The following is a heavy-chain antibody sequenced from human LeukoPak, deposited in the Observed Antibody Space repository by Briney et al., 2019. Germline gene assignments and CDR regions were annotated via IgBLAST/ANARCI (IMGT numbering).Heavy chain of an antibody. D-gene: IGHD6-19*01. CDR2: ISYDGSNK. J-gene: IGHJ4*02. CDR1: GFTFSSYA. Sequence: GGSLRLSCAAFGFTFSSYAMHWVRQAPGKGLEWVAVISYDGSNKYYADSVKGRFTISRDNSKNTLYLQMNSLRAEDTAVYCAGQWLPSKVSYYFDFWGQGTLVTVSS. CDR3: AGQWLPSKVSYYFDF. V-gene: IGHV3-30*03.